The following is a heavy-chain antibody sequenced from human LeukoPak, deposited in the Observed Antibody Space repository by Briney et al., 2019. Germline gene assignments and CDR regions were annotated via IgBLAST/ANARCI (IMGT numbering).Heavy chain of an antibody. CDR1: GFTVSSNY. CDR3: AXARYGSGQVI. Sequence: PGGSLRLSCAASGFTVSSNYMSWVRQAPGKGLEWVSVIYSGGSTYYADSVKGRFTISRDNSKNTLYLQMNSLRAEDTAVYYCAXARYGSGQVIWGQGTMVTVSS. V-gene: IGHV3-53*01. CDR2: IYSGGST. J-gene: IGHJ3*02. D-gene: IGHD3-10*01.